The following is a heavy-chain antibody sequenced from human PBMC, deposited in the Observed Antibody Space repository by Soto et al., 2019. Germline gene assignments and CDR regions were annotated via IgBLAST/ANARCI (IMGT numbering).Heavy chain of an antibody. Sequence: QVQLQESGPGLVKPSETLSLTCTVSGGSISSYCWSWIRQPPGKGLEWIGYIYYSGSTNYNPSLKIRVTISVDTSKNQFSLKLSSVTAADTAVYYCATLGYCSGGSCCPQHWGQGTLVTVSS. CDR1: GGSISSYC. V-gene: IGHV4-59*08. CDR3: ATLGYCSGGSCCPQH. D-gene: IGHD2-15*01. CDR2: IYYSGST. J-gene: IGHJ4*02.